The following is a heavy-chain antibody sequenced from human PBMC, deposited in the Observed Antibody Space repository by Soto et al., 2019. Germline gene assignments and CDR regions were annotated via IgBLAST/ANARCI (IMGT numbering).Heavy chain of an antibody. V-gene: IGHV3-23*01. Sequence: GGSLRLSCAASGFTFSSYAMSWVRQAPGKGLEWVSAISGRGGSTYYADSGKGRFTISRNNSKNTLYLQMNSLRAEDKAVYYCAKGHGVASCLDAFDIWGQGTMVTVSS. J-gene: IGHJ3*02. D-gene: IGHD2-15*01. CDR3: AKGHGVASCLDAFDI. CDR2: ISGRGGST. CDR1: GFTFSSYA.